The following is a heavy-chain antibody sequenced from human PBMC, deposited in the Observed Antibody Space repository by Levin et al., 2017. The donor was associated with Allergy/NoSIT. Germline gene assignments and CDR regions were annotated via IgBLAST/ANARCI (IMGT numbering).Heavy chain of an antibody. V-gene: IGHV3-23*01. CDR2: ISGGGGIT. CDR3: AKDLHWGSVRDY. CDR1: GFTFSSNA. J-gene: IGHJ4*02. Sequence: QAGGSLRLSCAASGFTFSSNAMSWVRQAPGKGLEWVPAISGGGGITYYADPLRGRCTITRDNSKSTVYLQMNTLRAEDTAVYYCAKDLHWGSVRDYWGQGTLVTVSS. D-gene: IGHD3-16*01.